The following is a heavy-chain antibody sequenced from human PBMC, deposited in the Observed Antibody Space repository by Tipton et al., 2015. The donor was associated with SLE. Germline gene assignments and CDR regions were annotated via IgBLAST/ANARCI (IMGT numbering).Heavy chain of an antibody. D-gene: IGHD7-27*01. Sequence: SLRLSCVASGFTFSNYAMSWVRQAPGQGLEWVSAISGTGESTFYAGSAKARFTISRDNSKNTLYLQMNSLRAEDTAVYYCVKGEVDGDRPPLFDYWGQGTLVTVSS. CDR2: ISGTGEST. V-gene: IGHV3-23*01. CDR3: VKGEVDGDRPPLFDY. J-gene: IGHJ4*02. CDR1: GFTFSNYA.